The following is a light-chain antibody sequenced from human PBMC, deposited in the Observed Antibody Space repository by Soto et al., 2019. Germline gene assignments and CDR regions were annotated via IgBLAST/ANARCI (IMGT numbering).Light chain of an antibody. J-gene: IGKJ5*01. CDR1: QGISSY. CDR3: QQLNSYPIT. Sequence: DIQLTQSPSFLSASVGDRVTITCRASQGISSYLAWYQQKPGKAPKLLIYAASTLQSGVPPRFSGSGSGTEFTLTISSLQPEDFATYYCQQLNSYPITFGQGTRLEMK. CDR2: AAS. V-gene: IGKV1-9*01.